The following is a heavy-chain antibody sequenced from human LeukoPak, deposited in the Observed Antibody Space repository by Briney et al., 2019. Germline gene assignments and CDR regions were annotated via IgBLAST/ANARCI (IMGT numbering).Heavy chain of an antibody. V-gene: IGHV3-15*01. Sequence: PGGSLRLSCAASGFTFSNAWMSWVRQAPGKGLEWVGRIKSKTDGGTTDYAAPVKGRFTISRDDSKNTLYLQMNSLKTEDTAVYYCSGSYYNDYYYGMDVWGQGTTVTVSS. CDR2: IKSKTDGGTT. J-gene: IGHJ6*02. CDR3: SGSYYNDYYYGMDV. CDR1: GFTFSNAW. D-gene: IGHD3-10*01.